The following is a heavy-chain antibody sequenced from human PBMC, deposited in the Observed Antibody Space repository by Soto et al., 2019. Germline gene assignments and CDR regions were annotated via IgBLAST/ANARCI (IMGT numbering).Heavy chain of an antibody. V-gene: IGHV1-69*05. CDR2: ISPYNDAA. J-gene: IGHJ6*02. D-gene: IGHD1-1*01. CDR1: GYSFSSYG. Sequence: GASVKVSCKASGYSFSSYGISWVRQAPGQGLEWLGGISPYNDAANYAQKFQGRVTITTDESTSTAYMELSSLRSEDTAVYYCARDRYNWNDGYYYGMDVWGQGTTVTVSS. CDR3: ARDRYNWNDGYYYGMDV.